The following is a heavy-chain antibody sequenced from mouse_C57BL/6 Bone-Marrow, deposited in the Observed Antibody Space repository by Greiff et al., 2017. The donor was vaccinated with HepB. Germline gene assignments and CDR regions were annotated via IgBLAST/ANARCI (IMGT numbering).Heavy chain of an antibody. V-gene: IGHV2-3*01. D-gene: IGHD1-1*01. CDR3: AKNLITTVVPDWYFDV. J-gene: IGHJ1*03. CDR1: GFSLTSYG. CDR2: IWGDGST. Sequence: VKLMESGPGLVAPSQSLSITCTVSGFSLTSYGVSWVRQPPGKGLEWLGVIWGDGSTNYHSALISRLSISKDNSKSQVFLKLNSLQTDDTATYYCAKNLITTVVPDWYFDVWGTGTTITVSS.